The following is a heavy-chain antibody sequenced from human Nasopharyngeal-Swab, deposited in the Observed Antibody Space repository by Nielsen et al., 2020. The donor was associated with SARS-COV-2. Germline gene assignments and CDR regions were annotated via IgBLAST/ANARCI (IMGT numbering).Heavy chain of an antibody. CDR3: ARGGKRGLYCSGGSCYPDY. CDR2: INAGNGNP. D-gene: IGHD2-15*01. Sequence: ASVKVSCKASGYTFTSYAMHWVRQAPGQRLEWMGWINAGNGNPKYSQKFQGRVTITRDTSASTAYMELSSLRSEDTAVYYCARGGKRGLYCSGGSCYPDYWGQGTLVTVSS. J-gene: IGHJ4*02. CDR1: GYTFTSYA. V-gene: IGHV1-3*01.